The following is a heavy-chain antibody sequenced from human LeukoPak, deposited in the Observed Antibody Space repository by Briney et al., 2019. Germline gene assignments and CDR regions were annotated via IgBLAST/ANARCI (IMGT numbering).Heavy chain of an antibody. V-gene: IGHV4-39*01. CDR3: ARQGGYSYGYDYFDY. D-gene: IGHD5-18*01. Sequence: SETLSLTCTVSGGSISSYYWGWIRQPPGKGLEWIGSIYYSGSTYYNPSLKSRVTISVDTSKNQFSLKLSSVTAADTAVYYCARQGGYSYGYDYFDYWGQGTLVTVSS. CDR2: IYYSGST. CDR1: GGSISSYY. J-gene: IGHJ4*02.